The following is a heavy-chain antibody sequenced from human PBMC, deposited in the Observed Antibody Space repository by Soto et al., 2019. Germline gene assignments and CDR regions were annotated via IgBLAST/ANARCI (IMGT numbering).Heavy chain of an antibody. Sequence: GSLRLSCAVSGFGFSDYYMSWIRQAPGTGLEWVSYISSDSGYTNYADSVKGRFTIFRDNTNNSLSLQMNSLRADDTAVYYCARGVVAVRGIIKNYFDYWGQGALVTVSS. J-gene: IGHJ4*02. V-gene: IGHV3-11*06. CDR2: ISSDSGYT. D-gene: IGHD3-10*01. CDR3: ARGVVAVRGIIKNYFDY. CDR1: GFGFSDYY.